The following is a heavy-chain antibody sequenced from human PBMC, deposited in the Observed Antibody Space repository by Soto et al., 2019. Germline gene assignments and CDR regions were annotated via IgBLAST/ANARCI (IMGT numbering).Heavy chain of an antibody. CDR2: IFYSGST. D-gene: IGHD3-22*01. J-gene: IGHJ4*02. V-gene: IGHV4-30-4*01. CDR3: ATHYYDSSGKFDY. CDR1: GGSISRGDYY. Sequence: QVQLQESGPGLVKPSQTLSLTCAVSGGSISRGDYYWSWIRQSPGKALEWIGNIFYSGSTSYNPSLRAVVTISVDTSKNQFSLNLSTVIDADTAVYYCATHYYDSSGKFDYWGQGTLVTVSS.